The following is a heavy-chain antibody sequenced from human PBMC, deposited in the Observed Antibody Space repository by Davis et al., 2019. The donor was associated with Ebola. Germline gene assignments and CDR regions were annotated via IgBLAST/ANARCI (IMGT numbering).Heavy chain of an antibody. CDR3: AREDSGSYWSAWGGFSY. Sequence: GESLKISCAASEFTFSSYWMHWVRQAPGEGLVWVSRVSPDGSTTNYADSVKGRFTISRDNAKNTLYLQMNSLRVEDTAVYYCAREDSGSYWSAWGGFSYWGQGALVTVSS. J-gene: IGHJ4*02. V-gene: IGHV3-74*01. CDR1: EFTFSSYW. D-gene: IGHD1-26*01. CDR2: VSPDGSTT.